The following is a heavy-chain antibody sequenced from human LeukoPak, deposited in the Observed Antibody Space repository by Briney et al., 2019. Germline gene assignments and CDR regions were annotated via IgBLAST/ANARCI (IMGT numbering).Heavy chain of an antibody. CDR3: ARARQQLGLDAFDI. CDR1: GFTFSSYA. D-gene: IGHD6-13*01. V-gene: IGHV3-64*01. CDR2: ISSNGGST. Sequence: SGGSLRLSCAASGFTFSSYAMHWVRQAPGKGLEYVSAISSNGGSTYYANSVKGRFTISRDNSKNTLYLQMGSLRAEDMAVYYCARARQQLGLDAFDIWGQGTMVTVSS. J-gene: IGHJ3*02.